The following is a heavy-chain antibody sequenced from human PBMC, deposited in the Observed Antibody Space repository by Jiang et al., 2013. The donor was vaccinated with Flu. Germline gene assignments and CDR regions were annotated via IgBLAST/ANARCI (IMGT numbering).Heavy chain of an antibody. V-gene: IGHV3-23*01. J-gene: IGHJ4*02. CDR1: GSTFSSYA. Sequence: VQLLESGGGLVQPGGSLRLSCVASGSTFSSYAMSWVRQAPGKGLEWVSAISGSGGSTYYADSVKGRFTISRDNSKNTLYLQMNSLRAEDTAVYYCAKGDDFWSGLPNNDYWGQGTLVTVSS. CDR3: AKGDDFWSGLPNNDY. CDR2: ISGSGGST. D-gene: IGHD3-3*01.